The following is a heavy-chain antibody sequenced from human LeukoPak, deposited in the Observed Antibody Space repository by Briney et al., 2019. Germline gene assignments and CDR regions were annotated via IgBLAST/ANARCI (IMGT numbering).Heavy chain of an antibody. J-gene: IGHJ4*02. V-gene: IGHV1-2*02. D-gene: IGHD6-19*01. CDR3: AGEAVAGGGFDY. Sequence: ASVKVSCKASGYTFTGYYMHWVRQAPGQGLEWMGWINPNSGGTNYAQKFQGRVTMTRDTSISTAYMELSRLRSDDTAVYYCAGEAVAGGGFDYWGQGTLVTVSS. CDR2: INPNSGGT. CDR1: GYTFTGYY.